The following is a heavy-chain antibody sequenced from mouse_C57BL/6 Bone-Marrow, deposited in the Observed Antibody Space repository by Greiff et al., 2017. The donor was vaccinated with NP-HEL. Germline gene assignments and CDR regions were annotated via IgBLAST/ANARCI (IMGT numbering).Heavy chain of an antibody. CDR2: ITHRGET. CDR3: AGDLYGNWDYDV. D-gene: IGHD2-1*01. V-gene: IGHV12-3*01. J-gene: IGHJ1*03. Sequence: VQPVASGPGPVKPSQSLFLIRSITGFPITSGYYWIWIRQSSGKPLEWMGYITHRGETFYNPSLQSPIPITRETSENQFFLQWNSVTREDTAMYYVAGDLYGNWDYDVWGTGTTVTVAS. CDR1: GFPITSGYY.